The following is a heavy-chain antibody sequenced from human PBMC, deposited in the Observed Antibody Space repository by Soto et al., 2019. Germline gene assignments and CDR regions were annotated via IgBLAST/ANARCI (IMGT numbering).Heavy chain of an antibody. CDR2: ISSSSSYI. D-gene: IGHD3-9*01. Sequence: GGSLRLSCAASGFTFSDYSMNWVRQAPGKGLEWVSSISSSSSYIYYADSVKGRFTISRDNAKNSLFLQMNSLRAEDTAVYYCALSGDILTGYTWGQGTLVTVSS. CDR3: ALSGDILTGYT. V-gene: IGHV3-21*01. CDR1: GFTFSDYS. J-gene: IGHJ5*02.